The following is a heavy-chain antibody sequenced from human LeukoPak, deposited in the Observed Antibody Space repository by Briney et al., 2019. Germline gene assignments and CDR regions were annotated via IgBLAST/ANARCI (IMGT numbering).Heavy chain of an antibody. J-gene: IGHJ4*02. CDR2: IYSTGSA. D-gene: IGHD5-24*01. Sequence: SETLSLTCTVSGGSITSYYWSWIRQPPGKGLEWIAYIYSTGSANYNPSLKSRVTISVDSSKSQFSLKLSSVTAADTAVYYCARLAVVGDSDNDRHYYFDRWGQGTLVTVSS. V-gene: IGHV4-4*09. CDR3: ARLAVVGDSDNDRHYYFDR. CDR1: GGSITSYY.